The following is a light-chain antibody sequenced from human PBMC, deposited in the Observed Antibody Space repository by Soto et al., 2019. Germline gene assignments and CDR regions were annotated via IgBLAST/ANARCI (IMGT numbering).Light chain of an antibody. V-gene: IGLV1-40*01. J-gene: IGLJ1*01. CDR3: QSFDSSLSGSV. Sequence: QSVLTQPPSVSGAPGQRVTISCTGSSSNIGLGYDVHWYQQLPGTAPKLLIYGSVNRPSGVPDRFSGSKSGTSASLAITGLKAEDETDYYCQSFDSSLSGSVFGTGTKVTVL. CDR2: GSV. CDR1: SSNIGLGYD.